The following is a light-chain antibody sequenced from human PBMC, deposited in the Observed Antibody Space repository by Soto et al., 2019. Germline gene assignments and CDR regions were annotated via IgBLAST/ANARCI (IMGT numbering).Light chain of an antibody. V-gene: IGKV3-20*01. CDR1: QSVSSSY. J-gene: IGKJ1*01. CDR2: GAS. Sequence: EIVLTQSPGSLSLSPGERATLSCRASQSVSSSYLAWYQQKPGQAPRLLIYGASSRATGIPDRFSGSGSGTDFPLTISRLEPEDFAVYYCQQYGSSFRTFGQGTTVEMK. CDR3: QQYGSSFRT.